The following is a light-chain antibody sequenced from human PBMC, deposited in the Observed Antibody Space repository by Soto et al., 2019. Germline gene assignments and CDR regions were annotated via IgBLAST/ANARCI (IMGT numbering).Light chain of an antibody. J-gene: IGKJ2*01. CDR3: QQTYSLPRT. V-gene: IGKV1-39*01. CDR1: QSIRTF. Sequence: DIQMTQSPSSLSASVGDRVTITCRASQSIRTFLNWYQQKPGKAPKFLIYAASSLQSGVPSRFSGSGSGTDFTLTISSLQPEDFATYYCQQTYSLPRTFGQGTKVEIK. CDR2: AAS.